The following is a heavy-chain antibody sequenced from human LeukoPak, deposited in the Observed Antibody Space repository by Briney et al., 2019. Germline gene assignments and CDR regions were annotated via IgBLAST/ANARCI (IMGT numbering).Heavy chain of an antibody. D-gene: IGHD4-17*01. V-gene: IGHV3-48*04. CDR3: AREGALTVTKDAFDI. J-gene: IGHJ3*02. CDR2: ISSSGSTI. CDR1: GFTFSSYS. Sequence: GGSLRLSCAASGFTFSSYSMNWVRQAPGKGLEWVSYISSSGSTISCADSVKGRFTISRDNAKNSLYLQMNSLRAEDTAVYFCAREGALTVTKDAFDIWGQGTMVTVSS.